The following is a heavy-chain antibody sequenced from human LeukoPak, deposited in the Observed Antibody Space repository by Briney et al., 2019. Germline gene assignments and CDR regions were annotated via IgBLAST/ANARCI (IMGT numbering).Heavy chain of an antibody. J-gene: IGHJ4*02. CDR1: GYSFTSYW. CDR2: IYPGDSDI. V-gene: IGHV5-51*01. CDR3: TIRYSGTYNDY. Sequence: GESLKISCKGSGYSFTSYWIGWVRQMPGKGLERMGIIYPGDSDIRYSPSFQGQVTISADKSISTAYLQWSSLKASDTAMYYCTIRYSGTYNDYWGQGTLVTVSS. D-gene: IGHD1-26*01.